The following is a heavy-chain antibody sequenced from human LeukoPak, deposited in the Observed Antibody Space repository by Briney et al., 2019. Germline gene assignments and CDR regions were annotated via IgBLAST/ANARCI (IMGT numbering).Heavy chain of an antibody. V-gene: IGHV3-23*01. Sequence: GGSLRLSCAASGFTFSRSGMHWVRQAPGKGLEWVSAISGSGSNTYYADSVKGRFTISRDNSKNTLYLQMNSLRAEDTAVYYCAKGGDSSGWSLDYWGQGTLVTVSS. CDR3: AKGGDSSGWSLDY. J-gene: IGHJ4*02. CDR2: ISGSGSNT. CDR1: GFTFSRSG. D-gene: IGHD6-19*01.